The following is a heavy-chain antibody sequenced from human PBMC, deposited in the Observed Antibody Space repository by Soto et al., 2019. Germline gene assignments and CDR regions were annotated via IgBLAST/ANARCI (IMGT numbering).Heavy chain of an antibody. CDR2: MYHSGIT. CDR3: ARSMYSPSAQLSYVMVV. D-gene: IGHD6-13*01. Sequence: SETLSLTCTVSGYSIRSGYFWGWIRQHPAKGLEWIGSMYHSGITYYNLSLKSRVTISVDTSKNQLSLKLSSATAADTAVYYCARSMYSPSAQLSYVMVVWGQGTTVTVS. J-gene: IGHJ6*02. CDR1: GYSIRSGYF. V-gene: IGHV4-38-2*02.